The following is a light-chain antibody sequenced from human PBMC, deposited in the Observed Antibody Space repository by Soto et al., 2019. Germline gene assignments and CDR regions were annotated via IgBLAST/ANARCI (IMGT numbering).Light chain of an antibody. Sequence: DVVLTQSPLSLPVTLGQPASISCRSSLSLVSSDGNTYLSWYQQRPGQAPRRLVYQVSNRDSEVPYRFSGSWSATDFTLKISRVEAEDVGVYYCMQTAHWPMTFGQGTKVEI. V-gene: IGKV2-30*01. CDR1: LSLVSSDGNTY. CDR2: QVS. J-gene: IGKJ1*01. CDR3: MQTAHWPMT.